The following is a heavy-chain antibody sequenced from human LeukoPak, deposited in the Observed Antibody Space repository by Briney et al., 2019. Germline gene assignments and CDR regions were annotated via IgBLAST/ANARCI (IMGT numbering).Heavy chain of an antibody. CDR1: GYTFTGYY. V-gene: IGHV1-2*02. CDR3: ARPYCSGGSCHDYFDY. CDR2: INPHTGGT. D-gene: IGHD2-15*01. Sequence: ASVKVSCKASGYTFTGYYMHWVRQAPGQGLEWMGWINPHTGGTNHAQKFQGRVTMTRDTSISTAYMELGGLTSDDTAVYYCARPYCSGGSCHDYFDYWGQGTLVTVSS. J-gene: IGHJ4*02.